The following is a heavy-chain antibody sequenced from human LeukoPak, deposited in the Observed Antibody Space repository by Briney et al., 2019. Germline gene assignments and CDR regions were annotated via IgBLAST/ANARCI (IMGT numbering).Heavy chain of an antibody. D-gene: IGHD5-18*01. CDR2: ISWNSGSI. V-gene: IGHV3-9*01. Sequence: PGRSLRLSCAASGFTFDDYAMHWVRQAPGKGLEWVSGISWNSGSIGYVDSVKGRFTISRDNSKNTLYLQMNSLRAEDTAIYYCASLVDTEAPGYWGQGTLVTVSS. CDR3: ASLVDTEAPGY. J-gene: IGHJ4*02. CDR1: GFTFDDYA.